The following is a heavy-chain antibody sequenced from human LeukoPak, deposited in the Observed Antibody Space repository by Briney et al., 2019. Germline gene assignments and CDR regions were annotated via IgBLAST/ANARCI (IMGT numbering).Heavy chain of an antibody. CDR1: GFTFSSYG. D-gene: IGHD3-22*01. Sequence: PGGSLRLSCAASGFTFSSYGMHWVRQAPGKGLEWVAVISYDGSNKYYADSVKGRFTISRDNSKNTLYLQMNSLRAEDTAVYYCARVSLSYYDSSGYFDYWGQGTLVTVSS. CDR3: ARVSLSYYDSSGYFDY. V-gene: IGHV3-30*03. J-gene: IGHJ4*02. CDR2: ISYDGSNK.